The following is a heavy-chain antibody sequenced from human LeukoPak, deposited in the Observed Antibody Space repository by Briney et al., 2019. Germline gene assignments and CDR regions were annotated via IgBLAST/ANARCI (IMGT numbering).Heavy chain of an antibody. D-gene: IGHD3-22*01. Sequence: ASVKVSCKASGYTFTGYYMHWVRQAPGQGLEWMGWINPNSGGTNYAQKFQGRVTVTRDTSISTAYMDLSRLKSDDTAVYYCARAGVWDYSDSSGYHNAAFDIWGQGTMVTVSS. CDR2: INPNSGGT. CDR3: ARAGVWDYSDSSGYHNAAFDI. J-gene: IGHJ3*02. CDR1: GYTFTGYY. V-gene: IGHV1-2*02.